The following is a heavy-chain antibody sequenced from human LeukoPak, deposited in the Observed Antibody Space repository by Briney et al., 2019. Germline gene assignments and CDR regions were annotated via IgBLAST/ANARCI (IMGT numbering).Heavy chain of an antibody. D-gene: IGHD1-1*01. J-gene: IGHJ5*02. V-gene: IGHV4-59*04. CDR2: IYYTGRT. Sequence: LRLSCAASGFTFSDYYMSWIRQPPGKGLEWTGTIYYTGRTYYNPSLESRLTISVDTSKNQFSLKLTSVTAADTAIYYCAQSLGSGNWIGNWFDPWGQGTLVTVSS. CDR1: GFTFSDYY. CDR3: AQSLGSGNWIGNWFDP.